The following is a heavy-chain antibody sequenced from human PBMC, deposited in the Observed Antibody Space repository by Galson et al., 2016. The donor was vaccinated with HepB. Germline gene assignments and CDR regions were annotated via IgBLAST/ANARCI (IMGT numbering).Heavy chain of an antibody. J-gene: IGHJ6*02. CDR2: IIPMLGTA. CDR1: RGTFSSYA. V-gene: IGHV1-69*13. D-gene: IGHD3-9*01. Sequence: SVKVSCKASRGTFSSYAISWARQAPGQGLEWMGGIIPMLGTAKYAQRFQGRVTITAEESTSTAYMELRSLRSEDTAVYYCARDGVNYDILMDVWGQGTTVTVSS. CDR3: ARDGVNYDILMDV.